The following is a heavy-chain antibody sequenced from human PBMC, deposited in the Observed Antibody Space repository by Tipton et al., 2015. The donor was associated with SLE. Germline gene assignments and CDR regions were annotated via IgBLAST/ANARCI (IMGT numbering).Heavy chain of an antibody. CDR3: ARGLSPLYGSGVDY. V-gene: IGHV4-39*07. CDR1: GGSISSNIYY. CDR2: INHSGST. J-gene: IGHJ4*02. D-gene: IGHD3-10*01. Sequence: TLSPTCTVSGGSISSNIYYWGWIRQPPGKGLEWIGEINHSGSTNYNPSLKSRVTISVDTSKNQFSLKLSSVTAADTAVYYCARGLSPLYGSGVDYWGQGTLVTVSS.